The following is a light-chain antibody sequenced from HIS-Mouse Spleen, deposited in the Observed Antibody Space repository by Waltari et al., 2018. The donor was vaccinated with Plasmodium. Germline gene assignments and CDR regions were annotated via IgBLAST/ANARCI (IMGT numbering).Light chain of an antibody. J-gene: IGKJ5*01. CDR1: QSVSSY. V-gene: IGKV3-11*01. CDR2: DAS. Sequence: DIVLTQSPATLSLSPGERATPSCRASQSVSSYLAWYQQKPGQAPRLLIYDASNRATGIPARFSGSGSGTDFTLTIRSLEPEDFALYYCQQRSNWPPTFGQGTRLEIK. CDR3: QQRSNWPPT.